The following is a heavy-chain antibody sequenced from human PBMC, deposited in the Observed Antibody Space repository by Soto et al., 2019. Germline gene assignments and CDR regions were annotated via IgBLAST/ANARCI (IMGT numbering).Heavy chain of an antibody. Sequence: PSETLSLTCTVSGGSVSSDYWSWIRQSPGKGLEWIGHIYYRGNTNYNPSLKSRVTMSVDMSKTHFSLRLSSVSAADTAVYYCARVGGVAARTFDYWGQGTVVTVSS. CDR3: ARVGGVAARTFDY. J-gene: IGHJ4*02. D-gene: IGHD2-15*01. V-gene: IGHV4-59*02. CDR1: GGSVSSDY. CDR2: IYYRGNT.